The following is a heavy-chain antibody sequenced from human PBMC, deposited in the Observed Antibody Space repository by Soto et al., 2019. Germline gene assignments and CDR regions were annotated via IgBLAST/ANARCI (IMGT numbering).Heavy chain of an antibody. CDR3: ASCLLYFFSSGAHRELFYF. CDR1: GYTFSSQG. CDR2: VSGDNANT. Sequence: SVKGSCKASGYTFSSQGISWLLQAPGQGLQWIGWVSGDNANTNYAQSLQGRVTMTTDTSTSTGHMELRSLRSDDTAVYYCASCLLYFFSSGAHRELFYFWGQGTLVTVSS. V-gene: IGHV1-18*01. D-gene: IGHD2-15*01. J-gene: IGHJ4*02.